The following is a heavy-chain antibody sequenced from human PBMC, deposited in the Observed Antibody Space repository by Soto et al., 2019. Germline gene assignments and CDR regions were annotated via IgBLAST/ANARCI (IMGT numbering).Heavy chain of an antibody. CDR3: AHIVVAGLGYYFDD. CDR1: GFSLSSTRMA. J-gene: IGHJ4*02. Sequence: ESGPTLVKPTQTLTLTCTFSGFSLSSTRMAVGWIRQPPGKALEWLALIYWDDDKRYSPFLKSRLTITKDTSKNQVVLTMSNMDPVDTARYYCAHIVVAGLGYYFDDWGQGTLVTVSS. V-gene: IGHV2-5*02. D-gene: IGHD6-19*01. CDR2: IYWDDDK.